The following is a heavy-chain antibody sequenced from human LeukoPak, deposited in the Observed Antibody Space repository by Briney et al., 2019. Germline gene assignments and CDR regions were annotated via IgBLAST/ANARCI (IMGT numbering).Heavy chain of an antibody. CDR1: GFTFSSYW. CDR2: IKQDESEE. V-gene: IGHV3-7*02. CDR3: ARRIVTYYYGSGLDY. J-gene: IGHJ4*02. D-gene: IGHD3-10*01. Sequence: GGSLRLSCAASGFTFSSYWMSWVRQAPGKGLEWVAKIKQDESEEYYVDSVKGRFTISRDNAKNSLYLQMNSLRAEDTAVYFCARRIVTYYYGSGLDYWGQGTLVTVSS.